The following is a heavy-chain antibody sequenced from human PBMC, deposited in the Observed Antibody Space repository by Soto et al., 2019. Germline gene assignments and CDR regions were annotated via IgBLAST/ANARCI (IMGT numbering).Heavy chain of an antibody. D-gene: IGHD2-2*03. CDR2: IDTSSTTI. J-gene: IGHJ4*01. Sequence: VQLVESGGDSVQPGGSLRLSCAASGFALSNYRMNWVRQAPGKGLEWLSYIDTSSTTIYYADSVRGRFTISRGNVVNSLFLHMHSLRDECTAVYYCGRALPYDLNGYPFEPFDSWGEGTLVTVSS. V-gene: IGHV3-48*02. CDR3: GRALPYDLNGYPFEPFDS. CDR1: GFALSNYR.